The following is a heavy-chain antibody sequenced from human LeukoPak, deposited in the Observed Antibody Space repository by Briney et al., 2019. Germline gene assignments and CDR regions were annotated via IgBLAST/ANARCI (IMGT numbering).Heavy chain of an antibody. CDR3: ARVPTTTVTTFWALDY. Sequence: GGSLRLSCAASGFTFSSYWMHWVRQAPGKGLVWVSRINSDGSSATYADSVKGRFTISRDNAKNTLYLQMNSLRAEDTAVYYCARVPTTTVTTFWALDYWGQGTLVTVSS. D-gene: IGHD4-17*01. CDR1: GFTFSSYW. CDR2: INSDGSSA. V-gene: IGHV3-74*01. J-gene: IGHJ4*02.